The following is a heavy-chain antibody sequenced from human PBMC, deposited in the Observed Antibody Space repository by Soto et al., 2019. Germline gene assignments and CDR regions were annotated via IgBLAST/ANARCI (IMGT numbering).Heavy chain of an antibody. D-gene: IGHD6-25*01. V-gene: IGHV1-46*03. J-gene: IGHJ3*02. CDR2: INPNGGST. CDR1: GYSFTSQY. Sequence: QVQLVQSGAEVEKPGASVKISCKASGYSFTSQYVHWVRQAPGQGLEWMGIINPNGGSTTYAQKCRGKGAMARGPAQSHVYMGADSPACEGQGLFFWGRGQGLRPGGGGTEPLDIWGQGTMVTVAS. CDR3: GRGQGLRPGGGGTEPLDI.